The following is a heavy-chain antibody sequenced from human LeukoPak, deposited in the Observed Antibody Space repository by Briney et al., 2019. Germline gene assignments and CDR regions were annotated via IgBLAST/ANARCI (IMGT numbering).Heavy chain of an antibody. D-gene: IGHD3-22*01. CDR2: ISAYNGDT. CDR1: VYTFTIYG. J-gene: IGHJ4*02. V-gene: IGHV1-18*01. Sequence: ASVTVSFKASVYTFTIYGISWVRQAPGQGLEGMGWISAYNGDTNYAQKLQGRVTMTTDTSTSTAYMELRSLRSDDTAVYSCAREGDYDSSGYYPYYFDYWGQGTLVTVSS. CDR3: AREGDYDSSGYYPYYFDY.